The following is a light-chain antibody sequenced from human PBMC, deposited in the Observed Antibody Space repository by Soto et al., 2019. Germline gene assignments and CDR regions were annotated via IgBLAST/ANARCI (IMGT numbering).Light chain of an antibody. CDR1: QGIKSY. CDR3: LQLNSYPYT. J-gene: IGKJ2*01. Sequence: DIQLTQSPSFLSASVGDRVTFTCRASQGIKSYLAWYQQKPGKAPKLLIYAASTLQTGVPSRFSGSESGTESTLTISSLKPEDFATYFCLQLNSYPYTFGQGTKLELK. CDR2: AAS. V-gene: IGKV1-9*01.